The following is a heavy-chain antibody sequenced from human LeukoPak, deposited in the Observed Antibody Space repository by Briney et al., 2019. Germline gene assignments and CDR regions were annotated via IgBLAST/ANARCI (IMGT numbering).Heavy chain of an antibody. CDR3: ARGSRDDYSNPPFDH. V-gene: IGHV3-21*01. CDR1: GFTFSSYS. CDR2: ISSSSSYI. J-gene: IGHJ4*02. Sequence: GGSLRLSCAASGFTFSSYSMNWVRQAPGKGLEWVSSISSSSSYIYYADSVKGRFTISRDDAKNSLYLQMNSLRAEDTAVYYCARGSRDDYSNPPFDHWGQGTLVTVSS. D-gene: IGHD4-11*01.